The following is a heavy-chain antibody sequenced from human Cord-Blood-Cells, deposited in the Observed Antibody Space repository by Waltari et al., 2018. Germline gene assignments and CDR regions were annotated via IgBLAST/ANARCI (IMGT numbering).Heavy chain of an antibody. CDR1: GGTFSSYA. Sequence: QVQLVQSGAEVKKPGSSVKVSCKASGGTFSSYAISWVRQAPGQGLEWMGGIIPIFGTANDAQKFQGRVTITADEATSTAYMELSSLRSEDTAVYYCARGIAAAGTSYNWFDPWGQGTLVTVSS. D-gene: IGHD6-13*01. V-gene: IGHV1-69*01. CDR2: IIPIFGTA. J-gene: IGHJ5*02. CDR3: ARGIAAAGTSYNWFDP.